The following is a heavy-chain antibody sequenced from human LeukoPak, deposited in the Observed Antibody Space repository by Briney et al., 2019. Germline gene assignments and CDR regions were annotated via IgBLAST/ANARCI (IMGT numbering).Heavy chain of an antibody. CDR3: AKDRMPFYYDSSTYYKGPFDY. CDR1: GFIFSNYD. J-gene: IGHJ4*02. CDR2: ISYDGTNK. D-gene: IGHD3-22*01. Sequence: HPGGSLRLSCVASGFIFSNYDMHWVRQAPGKGLEWVADISYDGTNKKYVDSVQGRFTISRDNSKNTLNLQMSSLRAEDTAVYYCAKDRMPFYYDSSTYYKGPFDYWGQGTLVTVSS. V-gene: IGHV3-30*18.